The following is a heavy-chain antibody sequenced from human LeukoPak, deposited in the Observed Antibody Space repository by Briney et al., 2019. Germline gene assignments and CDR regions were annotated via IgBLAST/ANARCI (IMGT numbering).Heavy chain of an antibody. D-gene: IGHD5-24*01. V-gene: IGHV4-39*01. CDR3: TRRGRGYNLDY. J-gene: IGHJ4*02. CDR1: GDSISSSSDY. CDR2: IFHSGST. Sequence: SETLSLTCTVSGDSISSSSDYWGWVRQPPGKGLEWIGRIFHSGSTYYNPSLKSRLTISVDTSKNQYTLKLRSVTAADTAVYYCTRRGRGYNLDYWGQGTLVTVSS.